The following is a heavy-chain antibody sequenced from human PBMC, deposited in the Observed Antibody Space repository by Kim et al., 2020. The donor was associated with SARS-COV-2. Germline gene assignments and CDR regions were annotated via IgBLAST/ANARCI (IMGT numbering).Heavy chain of an antibody. J-gene: IGHJ4*02. Sequence: ASVKVSCKASGYTFTSYAMHWVRQAPGQRLEWMGWINAGNGNTKYSQKFQGRVTITRDTSASTAYMELSSLRSEDTAVYYCARGYSGYDSRKPFDYWGQGTLVTVSS. V-gene: IGHV1-3*01. CDR3: ARGYSGYDSRKPFDY. CDR2: INAGNGNT. D-gene: IGHD5-12*01. CDR1: GYTFTSYA.